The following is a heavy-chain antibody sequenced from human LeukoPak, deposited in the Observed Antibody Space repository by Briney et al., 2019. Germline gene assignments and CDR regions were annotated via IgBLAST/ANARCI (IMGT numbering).Heavy chain of an antibody. CDR2: ISISGTKT. J-gene: IGHJ4*02. Sequence: GGSLRLSCAASDFAFSSHAMTWVRQAPGKGLEWVSAISISGTKTYYGDSVKGRFIISRDNSKNTLYLQMNSLRVEDTAVYYCAKDPTLSYYYDSSGYYFDYWGQGTLVTVSS. D-gene: IGHD3-22*01. CDR3: AKDPTLSYYYDSSGYYFDY. V-gene: IGHV3-23*01. CDR1: DFAFSSHA.